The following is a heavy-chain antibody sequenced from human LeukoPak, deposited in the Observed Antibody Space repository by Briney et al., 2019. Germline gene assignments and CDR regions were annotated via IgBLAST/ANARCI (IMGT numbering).Heavy chain of an antibody. CDR2: IYDSGST. CDR3: AGGSAARPLNY. J-gene: IGHJ4*02. D-gene: IGHD6-6*01. Sequence: SETLSLTCTVSDGSISSYYWNWIRQPPGKGLEWIGYIYDSGSTNYNPSLKSRVTMSVDTSKNQFSLKLNSVTAADTAVYYCAGGSAARPLNYWGQGTLVTVSS. V-gene: IGHV4-59*01. CDR1: DGSISSYY.